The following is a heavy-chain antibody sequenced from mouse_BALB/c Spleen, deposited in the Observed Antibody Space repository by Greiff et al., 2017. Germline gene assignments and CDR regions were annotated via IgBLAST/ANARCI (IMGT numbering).Heavy chain of an antibody. D-gene: IGHD3-1*01. CDR3: TRCQRANYFDY. CDR1: GYSFTSYW. V-gene: IGHV1-5*01. CDR2: IYPGNSDT. Sequence: VQLKQSGTVLARPGASVKMSCKASGYSFTSYWMHWVKQRPGQGLEWIGAIYPGNSDTSYNQKFKGKAKLTAVTSASTAYMELSSLTNEDSAVYYCTRCQRANYFDYWGQGTTLTVSS. J-gene: IGHJ2*01.